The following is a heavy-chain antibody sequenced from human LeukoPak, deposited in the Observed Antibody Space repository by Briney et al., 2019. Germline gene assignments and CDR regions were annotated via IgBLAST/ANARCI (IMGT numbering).Heavy chain of an antibody. CDR1: GGTFSSYA. CDR3: ARGTKTLRFLES. V-gene: IGHV1-69*05. CDR2: IIPNFGTA. Sequence: SVKVSCKASGGTFSSYAISWVRQATGQGLEWMGGIIPNFGTANYAQKFQGRVTITTDESTSTAYMELSSLRSEDTAVYYCARGTKTLRFLESWGQGTLVTVSS. J-gene: IGHJ4*02. D-gene: IGHD3-3*01.